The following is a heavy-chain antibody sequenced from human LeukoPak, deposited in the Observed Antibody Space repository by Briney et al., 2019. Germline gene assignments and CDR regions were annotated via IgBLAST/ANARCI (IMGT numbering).Heavy chain of an antibody. CDR2: IRYDGSNK. J-gene: IGHJ3*02. CDR3: AKDYYYDSSDAFDI. Sequence: GGSLRLSCAASGFTFSSYGMHWVRQAPGKGLEWVAFIRYDGSNKYYADSVKGRFTISRDNSKNTLYLQMNSLRAEDTAVYYCAKDYYYDSSDAFDIWGQATMVTVSS. D-gene: IGHD3-22*01. CDR1: GFTFSSYG. V-gene: IGHV3-30*02.